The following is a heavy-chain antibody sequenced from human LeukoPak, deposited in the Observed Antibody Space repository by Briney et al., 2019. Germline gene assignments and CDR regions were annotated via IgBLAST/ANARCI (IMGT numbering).Heavy chain of an antibody. D-gene: IGHD3-16*01. CDR3: AREGAIMAWFDP. CDR1: GXXFTXYG. V-gene: IGHV1-18*01. J-gene: IGHJ5*02. CDR2: ISAYNGNT. Sequence: KXSCXASGXXFTXYGXSWVRQAPGQGLEWMGWISAYNGNTNYAQKLQGRVTMTTDTSTSTAYMELRSLRSDDTAVYYCAREGAIMAWFDPWGQGTLVTVSS.